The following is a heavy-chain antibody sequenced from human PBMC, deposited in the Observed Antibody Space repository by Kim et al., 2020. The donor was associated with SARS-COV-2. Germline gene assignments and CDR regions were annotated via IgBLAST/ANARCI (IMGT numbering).Heavy chain of an antibody. D-gene: IGHD3-22*01. Sequence: SETLSLTCAVSGGSISSSNWWSWVRQPPGKGLEWIGEIYHSGSTNYNPSLKSRVTISVDKSKNQFSLKLSSVTAADTAVYYCARAEYYYDSSASSGAFDIWGQGTMVTVSS. CDR3: ARAEYYYDSSASSGAFDI. CDR2: IYHSGST. CDR1: GGSISSSNW. J-gene: IGHJ3*02. V-gene: IGHV4-4*02.